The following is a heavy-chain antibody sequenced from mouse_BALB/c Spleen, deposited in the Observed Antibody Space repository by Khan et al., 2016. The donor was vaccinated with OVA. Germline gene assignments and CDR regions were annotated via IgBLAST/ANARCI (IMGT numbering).Heavy chain of an antibody. D-gene: IGHD1-3*01. CDR2: ISPGSGNT. V-gene: IGHV1-77*01. J-gene: IGHJ3*01. CDR3: AREWGSWFPY. Sequence: QVQLKESGTELARSGASVKLSCKASGYIFIDYNINWVKQRTGQGLEWIGEISPGSGNTYYNEKFKGKATLTVDKSSSTAYMQLSSLTSEDSAVYCCAREWGSWFPYWGQGTLVTVSA. CDR1: GYIFIDYN.